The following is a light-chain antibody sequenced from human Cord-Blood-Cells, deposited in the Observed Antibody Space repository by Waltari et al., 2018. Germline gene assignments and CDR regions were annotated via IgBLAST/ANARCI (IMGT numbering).Light chain of an antibody. Sequence: DIQMTQSPSSMSASVGDRVTITCRASQGIRNDVGWYQQKPGKAPKRLMYAAASLQSGVPSMFIGSGSGTEFTVSIRNLQREDCATFGCLQHNSYPRTFGQGTKVEIK. V-gene: IGKV1-17*02. J-gene: IGKJ1*01. CDR1: QGIRND. CDR2: AAA. CDR3: LQHNSYPRT.